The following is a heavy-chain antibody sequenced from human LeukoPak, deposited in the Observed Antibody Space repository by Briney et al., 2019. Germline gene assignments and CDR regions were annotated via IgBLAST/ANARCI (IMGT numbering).Heavy chain of an antibody. CDR3: ARHEYSSSSFEY. J-gene: IGHJ4*02. CDR2: IYYSGST. V-gene: IGHV4-39*01. CDR1: GGSISSSSYY. Sequence: SETLSLTCTVSGGSISSSSYYWGWIRQPPGKGLEWIGSIYYSGSTYYNPSLKSRVTISVATSKNQFSLKLSSVTAADTAVYYCARHEYSSSSFEYWGQGTLVTVSS. D-gene: IGHD6-6*01.